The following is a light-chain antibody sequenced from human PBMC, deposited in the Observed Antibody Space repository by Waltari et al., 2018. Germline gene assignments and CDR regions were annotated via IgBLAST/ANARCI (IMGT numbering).Light chain of an antibody. V-gene: IGKV1-39*01. CDR2: AAS. J-gene: IGKJ4*01. CDR1: QSVSTN. CDR3: HQTYSVPPT. Sequence: DIQMTPSPSSLSASVADRVTITCRASQSVSTNLNWYQQKPGKAPKVLISAASSLQSGVPSRFSGSGSGTDFTITISSLQPEDFATYYCHQTYSVPPTFGGGTKVEIK.